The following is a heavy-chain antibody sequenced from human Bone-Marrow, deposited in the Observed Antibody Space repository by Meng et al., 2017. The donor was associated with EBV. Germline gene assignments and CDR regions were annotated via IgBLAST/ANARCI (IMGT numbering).Heavy chain of an antibody. CDR2: ISGSGGST. CDR1: GFTFSSYA. V-gene: IGHV3-23*01. CDR3: AKMGYCSSTSCYAAFDY. Sequence: EVQLLESGGGLVQPGGSLRLSVAATGFTFSSYAMSWVRQAPGKGLEWVSAISGSGGSTYYADSVKGRFTISRDNSKNTLYLQMNSLRAEDTAVYYCAKMGYCSSTSCYAAFDYWGQGTLVTVDS. D-gene: IGHD2-2*01. J-gene: IGHJ4*02.